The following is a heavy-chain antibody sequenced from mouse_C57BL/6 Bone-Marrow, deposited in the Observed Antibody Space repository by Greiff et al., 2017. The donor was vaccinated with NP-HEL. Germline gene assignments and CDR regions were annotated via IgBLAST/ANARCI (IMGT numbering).Heavy chain of an antibody. D-gene: IGHD2-3*01. CDR1: GYTFTSYW. J-gene: IGHJ4*01. V-gene: IGHV1-64*01. CDR2: IHPNSGST. CDR3: ARDAYELAMDY. Sequence: QVQLQQPGAELVKPGASVKLSCKASGYTFTSYWMHWVKQRPGQGLEWIGMIHPNSGSTNYNEKFKSKATLTVDKSSSTAYMQLSSLTSEDSAVYYCARDAYELAMDYWGQGTSVTVSS.